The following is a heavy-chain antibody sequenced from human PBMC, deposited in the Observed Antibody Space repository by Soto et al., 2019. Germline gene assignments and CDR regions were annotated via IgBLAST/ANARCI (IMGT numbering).Heavy chain of an antibody. CDR3: ARGGGFLWFDP. V-gene: IGHV4-39*07. CDR2: IYYSGSI. Sequence: SETLSLTCTVSGGSISSSSYYWGWIRQPPGKGLEWIGSIYYSGSINYNPSLKSRVTISVDTSKNQFSLKLSSVTAADTAVYYCARGGGFLWFDPWGQGTLVTVSS. J-gene: IGHJ5*02. D-gene: IGHD6-19*01. CDR1: GGSISSSSYY.